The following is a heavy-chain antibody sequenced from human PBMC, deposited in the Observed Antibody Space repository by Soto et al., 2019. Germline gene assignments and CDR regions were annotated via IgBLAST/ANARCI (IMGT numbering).Heavy chain of an antibody. V-gene: IGHV3-48*02. CDR3: ARDQSGFGYYGSGELSY. D-gene: IGHD3-10*01. CDR1: GFTFSSYS. CDR2: ISSSSSTI. J-gene: IGHJ4*02. Sequence: GGSLRLSCAASGFTFSSYSMNWVRQAPGKGLEWVSYISSSSSTIYYADSVKGRFTISRDNAKNSLYLQMNSLRDEDTAVYYCARDQSGFGYYGSGELSYWGQGTLVTVSS.